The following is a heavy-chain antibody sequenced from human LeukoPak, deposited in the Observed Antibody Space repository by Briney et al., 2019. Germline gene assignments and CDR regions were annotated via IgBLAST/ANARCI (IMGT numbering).Heavy chain of an antibody. CDR2: IIPILGIA. J-gene: IGHJ3*02. Sequence: ASVKVSCKASGGTFSSYAISWVRQAPGQGLEWMGRIIPILGIANYAQKFQGRVTITADKSTSTACMELSSLRSEDTAVYYCARDHWEPLEYYYDSSGYSPGAFDIWGQGTMVTVSS. D-gene: IGHD3-22*01. V-gene: IGHV1-69*04. CDR1: GGTFSSYA. CDR3: ARDHWEPLEYYYDSSGYSPGAFDI.